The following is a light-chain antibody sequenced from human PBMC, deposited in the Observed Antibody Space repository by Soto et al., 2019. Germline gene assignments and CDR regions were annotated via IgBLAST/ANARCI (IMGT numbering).Light chain of an antibody. V-gene: IGKV1-5*01. J-gene: IGKJ1*01. Sequence: DIQMTQSPSTLSASVGDRVTITCRASQSISSWLAWYQQKPGKAPKLLIYDASSLESGVPSRVSGSGSGTEFTLTISSLQPDDFATYYCQQYHSYSVTFGQGTKVEIK. CDR1: QSISSW. CDR2: DAS. CDR3: QQYHSYSVT.